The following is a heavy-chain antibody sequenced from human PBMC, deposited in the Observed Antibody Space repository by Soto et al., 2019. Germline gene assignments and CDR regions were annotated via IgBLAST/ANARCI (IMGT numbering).Heavy chain of an antibody. D-gene: IGHD3-10*01. J-gene: IGHJ4*02. Sequence: QVQLQESGPGLVKPSETLSLTCTVSGGSISSYYWSWIRQPPGKGLEWIGYIYYSGSTNYNPSLKSRVTISVDTSKNQFSLKLSSVTAADTAVYYCARQLRSGSGSYYITPFDYWGQGTLVTVSS. CDR1: GGSISSYY. V-gene: IGHV4-59*08. CDR3: ARQLRSGSGSYYITPFDY. CDR2: IYYSGST.